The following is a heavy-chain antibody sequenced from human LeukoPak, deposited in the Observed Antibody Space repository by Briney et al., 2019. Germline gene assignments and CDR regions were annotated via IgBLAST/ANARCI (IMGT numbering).Heavy chain of an antibody. J-gene: IGHJ4*02. D-gene: IGHD6-13*01. CDR3: ARRPASSSWYSYYFDY. CDR1: GGSISSSSYY. CDR2: IYYSGST. Sequence: SETLSLTCTVSGGSISSSSYYWGWIRQPPGKGLEWIGSIYYSGSTYYNPSLKSRVTISVDTSKTQFSLKLSSVTAADTAVYYCARRPASSSWYSYYFDYWGQGTLVTVSS. V-gene: IGHV4-39*01.